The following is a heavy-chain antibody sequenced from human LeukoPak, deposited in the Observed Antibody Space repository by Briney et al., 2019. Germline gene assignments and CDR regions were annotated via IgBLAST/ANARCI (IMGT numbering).Heavy chain of an antibody. D-gene: IGHD3-3*01. CDR2: ISSGGDT. CDR1: GFTFSSYA. V-gene: IGHV3-23*01. CDR3: ASADDFWSAYVD. J-gene: IGHJ3*01. Sequence: WGSQRLSCAASGFTFSSYAMGWVRQAPGKGREWVSCISSGGDTFYADPVKGRFNISRDNSKNTVSLQMTNQRAEDTALYYCASADDFWSAYVDWGHGTMVTVSS.